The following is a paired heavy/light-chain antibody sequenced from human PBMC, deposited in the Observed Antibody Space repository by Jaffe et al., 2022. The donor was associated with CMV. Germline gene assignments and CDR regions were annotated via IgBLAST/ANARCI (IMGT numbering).Heavy chain of an antibody. CDR2: ISSSSTYI. CDR3: ARSEVIVGAHNWFDS. CDR1: GFTFSSYT. V-gene: IGHV3-21*01. D-gene: IGHD1-26*01. Sequence: EVQLVESGGGLVKPGGSLRLSCAASGFTFSSYTMNWVRQAPGKGLEWVSSISSSSTYIYYADSVKGRFTISRDNAKNSLYLQMNSLRAEDTAVYYCARSEVIVGAHNWFDSWGQGTLVTVSS. J-gene: IGHJ5*01.
Light chain of an antibody. CDR2: DNN. J-gene: IGLJ1*01. CDR3: QSYDSSLNVPCV. Sequence: QSVLTQPPSVSGAPGQRVTISCTGSSSNIGASYNVHWYQQLPGTAPKLLIYDNNNRPSGVPDRFSGSKSGTSASLAITGLQAEDEADYYCQSYDSSLNVPCVFGAGTKVTVL. V-gene: IGLV1-40*01. CDR1: SSNIGASYN.